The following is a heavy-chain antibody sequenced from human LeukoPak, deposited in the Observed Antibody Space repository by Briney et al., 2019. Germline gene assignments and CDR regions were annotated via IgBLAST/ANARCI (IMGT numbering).Heavy chain of an antibody. Sequence: GGSLRLSCAASGFTFSSSAMSWVRQVPGKGLEWVSAISGSGGTTYYAVSVKGRFTISRDNSKDTLYLQMNSLRAEDTAVYYCAKARRDGYNYDYWGQGALVTVSS. CDR3: AKARRDGYNYDY. J-gene: IGHJ4*02. CDR2: ISGSGGTT. V-gene: IGHV3-23*01. D-gene: IGHD5-24*01. CDR1: GFTFSSSA.